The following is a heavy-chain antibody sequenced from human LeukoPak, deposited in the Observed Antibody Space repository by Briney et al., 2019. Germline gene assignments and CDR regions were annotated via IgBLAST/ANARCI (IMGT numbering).Heavy chain of an antibody. CDR1: GGSISSSSYY. J-gene: IGHJ6*03. Sequence: SETLSLTCTVPGGSISSSSYYWGWIRQPPGKGLEWIGSIYYSGSTSYNPSLTSRVTISVDTSKNQFSLKLSSVTAADTAVYYCARDFHLLFAAGYYMDVWGKGTTVTVSS. CDR2: IYYSGST. CDR3: ARDFHLLFAAGYYMDV. V-gene: IGHV4-39*02. D-gene: IGHD6-13*01.